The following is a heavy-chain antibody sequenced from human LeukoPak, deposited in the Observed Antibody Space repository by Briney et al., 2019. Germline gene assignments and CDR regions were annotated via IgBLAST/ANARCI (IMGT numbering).Heavy chain of an antibody. CDR3: ASNPSDQLLYYYYYGMDV. J-gene: IGHJ6*02. D-gene: IGHD2-2*01. CDR2: IIPILGIA. V-gene: IGHV1-69*04. Sequence: SVKVSCKASGGTFSSYAISWVRQAPGQGLEWMGRIIPILGIANYAQKFQGRVTITADKSTSTAYMELSSLRSEDTAVYYCASNPSDQLLYYYYYGMDVWGQGTTVTVSS. CDR1: GGTFSSYA.